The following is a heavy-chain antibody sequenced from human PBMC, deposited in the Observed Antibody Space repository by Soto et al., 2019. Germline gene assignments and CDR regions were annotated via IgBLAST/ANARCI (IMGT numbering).Heavy chain of an antibody. D-gene: IGHD3-22*01. CDR1: GFTFSSYA. CDR3: ARVTTYDSSGPLGY. J-gene: IGHJ4*02. V-gene: IGHV3-30-3*01. Sequence: PGGSLRLSCAASGFTFSSYAMHWVRQAPGKGLEWVAVISYDGSNKYYADSVKGRFTISRDNSKNTLYLQMNSLRAEDTAVYYCARVTTYDSSGPLGYWCQGALVTVSS. CDR2: ISYDGSNK.